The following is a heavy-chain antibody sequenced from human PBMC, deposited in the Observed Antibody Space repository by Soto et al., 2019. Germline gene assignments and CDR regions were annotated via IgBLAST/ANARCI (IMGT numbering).Heavy chain of an antibody. CDR1: GFTFSSYS. D-gene: IGHD3-22*01. V-gene: IGHV3-21*01. CDR2: ISSSSSYI. J-gene: IGHJ5*02. CDR3: SRGLYYYDSSGYYSP. Sequence: EVQLVESGGGLVKPGGSLRLSCAASGFTFSSYSMNWVRQAPGKGLEWVSSISSSSSYIYYADSVKGGFTISRDNAKNSLYLLMNSLRAEDTAVYYCSRGLYYYDSSGYYSPWGQGTLVTVSS.